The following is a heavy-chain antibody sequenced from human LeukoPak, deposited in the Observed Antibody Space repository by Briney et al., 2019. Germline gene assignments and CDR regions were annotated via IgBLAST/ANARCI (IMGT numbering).Heavy chain of an antibody. CDR1: GFTFSSYG. Sequence: GGSLRLSCAASGFTFSSYGMHWVRQAPGKGLEWVAVISYDGSNKYYADSVKSRFTISRDNSKNTLYLQMNSLRAEDTAAYYCAKDGCGGDCYLYYFDYWGQGTLVTVSS. V-gene: IGHV3-30*18. CDR3: AKDGCGGDCYLYYFDY. D-gene: IGHD2-21*02. J-gene: IGHJ4*02. CDR2: ISYDGSNK.